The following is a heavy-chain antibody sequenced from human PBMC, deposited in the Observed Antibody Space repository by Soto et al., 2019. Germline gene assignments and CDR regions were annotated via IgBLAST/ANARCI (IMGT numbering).Heavy chain of an antibody. V-gene: IGHV1-46*01. Sequence: QVQLVQSGAEVKKPGASVRVSCKASEYIFSSDHIHWVRQAPGQGLEWMGIISPSGGTTNYAQKFQGRVTMTRDTSTRTVYTELSSLRSDDTAVYYCARWRRGISKEDYGMDVWGQGTTVTVSS. CDR3: ARWRRGISKEDYGMDV. D-gene: IGHD1-20*01. CDR1: EYIFSSDH. CDR2: ISPSGGTT. J-gene: IGHJ6*01.